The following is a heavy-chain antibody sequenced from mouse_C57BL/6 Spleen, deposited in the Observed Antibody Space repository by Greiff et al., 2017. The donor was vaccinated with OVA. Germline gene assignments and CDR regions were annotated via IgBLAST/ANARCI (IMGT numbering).Heavy chain of an antibody. CDR3: VRHGTGGFDY. CDR1: GFSFNTYA. V-gene: IGHV10-1*01. D-gene: IGHD4-1*01. CDR2: IRSKSNNYAT. J-gene: IGHJ2*01. Sequence: DVQLVESGGGLVQPKGSLKLSCAASGFSFNTYAMNWVRQAPGKGLEWVARIRSKSNNYATYYADSVKDRFTISRDDSESMLYLQMNNLKTEDTAMYYCVRHGTGGFDYWGQGTTLTVSS.